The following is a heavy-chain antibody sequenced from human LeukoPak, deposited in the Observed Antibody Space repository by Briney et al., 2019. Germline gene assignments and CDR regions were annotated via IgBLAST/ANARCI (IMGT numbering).Heavy chain of an antibody. D-gene: IGHD2-2*01. Sequence: GGSLRLSCAASGFTFSSYWMSWVRQAPGKGLEWVANIKQDGSEKYYVDSVKGRFTISRDNAKNSLYLQMNSLRAEDTAVYYCARDLRQVMYGYASGFQVFDYWGQGALVTVSS. CDR2: IKQDGSEK. CDR3: ARDLRQVMYGYASGFQVFDY. J-gene: IGHJ4*02. CDR1: GFTFSSYW. V-gene: IGHV3-7*01.